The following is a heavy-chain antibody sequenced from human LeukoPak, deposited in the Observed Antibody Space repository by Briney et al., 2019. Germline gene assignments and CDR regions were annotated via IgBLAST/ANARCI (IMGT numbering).Heavy chain of an antibody. V-gene: IGHV3-30-3*01. Sequence: LSLTCTVSGGSISSSSYYWGWIRQAPGKGLEWVAVISYDGSNKYYADSVKGRFTISRDNSKNTLYLQMNSLRAEDTAVYYCARDDKGYSSSSKYFQHWGQGTLVTVSS. D-gene: IGHD6-6*01. CDR3: ARDDKGYSSSSKYFQH. CDR2: ISYDGSNK. J-gene: IGHJ1*01. CDR1: GGSISSSS.